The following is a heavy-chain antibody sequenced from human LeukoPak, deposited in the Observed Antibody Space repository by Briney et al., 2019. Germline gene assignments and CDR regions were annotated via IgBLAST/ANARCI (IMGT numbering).Heavy chain of an antibody. J-gene: IGHJ3*02. V-gene: IGHV3-23*01. Sequence: PGGSLRLSCAASGITFSKVWMSWVRQAPGKGLEWVSAISASGGSTYYADSVKGRFTISRDNPKHTLYLKMNSLRVEDTAVYYCAKEVYYFDTSGLYSFAFDIWGQGTMVTVPS. CDR1: GITFSKVW. D-gene: IGHD3-22*01. CDR3: AKEVYYFDTSGLYSFAFDI. CDR2: ISASGGST.